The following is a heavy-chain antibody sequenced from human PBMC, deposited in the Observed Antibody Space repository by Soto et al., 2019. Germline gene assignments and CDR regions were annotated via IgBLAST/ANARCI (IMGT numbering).Heavy chain of an antibody. J-gene: IGHJ6*02. CDR2: IIPIFGTA. D-gene: IGHD1-26*01. V-gene: IGHV1-69*06. CDR3: ASSSSVRSLYYGMDV. Sequence: SVKVSCKASGGTFSSYAISWVRQAPGQGLEWMGGIIPIFGTANYAQKFQGRVTITADKSTSTAYMELSNLRSEDTAVYYCASSSSVRSLYYGMDVWAKGPRSPSP. CDR1: GGTFSSYA.